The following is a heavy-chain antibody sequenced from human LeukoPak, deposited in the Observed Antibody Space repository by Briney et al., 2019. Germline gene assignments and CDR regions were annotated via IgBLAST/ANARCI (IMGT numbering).Heavy chain of an antibody. CDR3: ASRIYGGNSGFDY. CDR1: GFTFSSHS. CDR2: LSSSSYYI. J-gene: IGHJ4*02. Sequence: GGSLRLSCAASGFTFSSHSMYWVRQAPGTGLEWVSSLSSSSYYIYYADSVKGRFTISRDNAKSSLYLQMDSLRAEDTAVYYCASRIYGGNSGFDYWGLGTLVTVSS. V-gene: IGHV3-21*01. D-gene: IGHD4-23*01.